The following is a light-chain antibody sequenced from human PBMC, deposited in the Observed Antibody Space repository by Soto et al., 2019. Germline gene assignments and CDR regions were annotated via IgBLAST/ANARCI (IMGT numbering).Light chain of an antibody. CDR1: SSDVGACDY. V-gene: IGLV2-8*01. J-gene: IGLJ3*02. CDR2: DVT. CDR3: SSYAGSNNWV. Sequence: QSVLTQPPSASGSRGQSVAISCTGTSSDVGACDYVSWYQHHPGKVPKLLIYDVTKRPSGVPDRFSGSKSGNTASLTVSGLQAEDEADYYCSSYAGSNNWVFGGGTKLTVL.